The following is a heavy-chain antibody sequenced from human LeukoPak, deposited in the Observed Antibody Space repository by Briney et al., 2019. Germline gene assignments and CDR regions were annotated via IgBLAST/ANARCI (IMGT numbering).Heavy chain of an antibody. CDR3: ARSAYCGANCHYYFDY. CDR2: INGDGSWT. D-gene: IGHD2-21*02. J-gene: IGHJ4*02. V-gene: IGHV3-74*01. CDR1: GFTLSSYW. Sequence: GGSLRLSCAASGFTLSSYWMHWVRQVPGKGLVWVSRINGDGSWTTYADSVKGRFTVPRDNGKNTMYLQMNSLRAEDTAVYYCARSAYCGANCHYYFDYWGQGALVIVSS.